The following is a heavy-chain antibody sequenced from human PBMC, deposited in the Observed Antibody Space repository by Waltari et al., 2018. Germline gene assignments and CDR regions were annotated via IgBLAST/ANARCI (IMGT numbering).Heavy chain of an antibody. Sequence: QVQLQESGPGLVKPSQTLSLTCTVSGGTFSSYAISWVRQAPGQGLEWMGGIIPIFGTANYAQKFQGRVTITADKSTSTAYMELSSLRSEDTAVYYCARELPRGGVQLDYWGQGTLVTVSS. CDR3: ARELPRGGVQLDY. CDR2: IIPIFGTA. J-gene: IGHJ4*02. V-gene: IGHV1-69*06. CDR1: GGTFSSYA. D-gene: IGHD1-1*01.